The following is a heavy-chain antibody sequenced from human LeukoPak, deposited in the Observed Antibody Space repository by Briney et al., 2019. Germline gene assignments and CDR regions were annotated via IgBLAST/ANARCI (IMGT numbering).Heavy chain of an antibody. CDR2: IYYSGST. V-gene: IGHV4-39*07. Sequence: SETLSLTCTASGGSISSTSYYWGWIRQPPGKGLEWIGSIYYSGSTYYNPSLKSRVTISVDTSKNEFSLKLSSVTAADTAVYYCARYVMVTGNFDYWGQGTLVTVSS. J-gene: IGHJ4*02. D-gene: IGHD5-18*01. CDR1: GGSISSTSYY. CDR3: ARYVMVTGNFDY.